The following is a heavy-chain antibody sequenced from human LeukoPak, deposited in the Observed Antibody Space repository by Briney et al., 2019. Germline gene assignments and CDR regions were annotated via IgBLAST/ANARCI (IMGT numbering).Heavy chain of an antibody. V-gene: IGHV3-30-3*01. J-gene: IGHJ4*02. D-gene: IGHD3-22*01. Sequence: GGSLRLSCAASGFTFSSYAMHWVRQAPGKGLEWVAVISYDGSNKYYADSVKGRFTISRDNSKNTLYLQMNSLRAEDTAVYYCAGDYYDSSGLSGGFGYWGQGTLVTVSS. CDR1: GFTFSSYA. CDR2: ISYDGSNK. CDR3: AGDYYDSSGLSGGFGY.